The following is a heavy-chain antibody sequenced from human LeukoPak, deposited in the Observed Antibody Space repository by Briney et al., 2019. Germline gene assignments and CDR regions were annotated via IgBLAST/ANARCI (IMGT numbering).Heavy chain of an antibody. CDR2: IKQDGSEK. V-gene: IGHV3-7*01. CDR3: ARVSVLWFGGLTGWFDP. D-gene: IGHD3-10*01. CDR1: GFTFSSYW. J-gene: IGHJ5*02. Sequence: GGSLRLSCAASGFTFSSYWMSWVRQAPGKGLEWVANIKQDGSEKYYVDSVKGRFTISRDNAKNSLYLQMNSLRAEDTAVYYCARVSVLWFGGLTGWFDPWGQGTLVTVSS.